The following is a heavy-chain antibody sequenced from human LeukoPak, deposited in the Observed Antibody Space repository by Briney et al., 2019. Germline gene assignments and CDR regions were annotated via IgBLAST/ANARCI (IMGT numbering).Heavy chain of an antibody. CDR1: GFTFSGSA. J-gene: IGHJ4*02. CDR2: IRSKANSYAT. CDR3: TGGTHSSGWYFDGGRSRQAN. V-gene: IGHV3-73*01. D-gene: IGHD6-19*01. Sequence: GGSLRLSCAASGFTFSGSAMHWVRQASGKGLEWVGRIRSKANSYATAYAASVKGRFTISRDDSKNTAYLQMNSLKTEDTAVYYCTGGTHSSGWYFDGGRSRQANWGQGTLVTVSS.